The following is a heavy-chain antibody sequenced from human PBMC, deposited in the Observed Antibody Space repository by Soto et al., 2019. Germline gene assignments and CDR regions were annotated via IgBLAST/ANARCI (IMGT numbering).Heavy chain of an antibody. V-gene: IGHV3-23*01. J-gene: IGHJ4*02. CDR3: AKDSSSSVYNY. CDR1: GFTFSSYA. D-gene: IGHD3-22*01. Sequence: EGSLRRSCAASGFTFSSYAMSWVRQAPGKGLEWVSAISGSGGSTYYADSVKGRFTISRDNSKNTLYLQMNSLRAEDTAVYFCAKDSSSSVYNYWGQGTLVTVSS. CDR2: ISGSGGST.